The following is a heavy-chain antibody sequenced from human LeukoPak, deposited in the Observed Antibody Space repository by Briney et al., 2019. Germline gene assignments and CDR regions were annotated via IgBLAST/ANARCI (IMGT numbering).Heavy chain of an antibody. CDR1: GFTFSSYS. J-gene: IGHJ4*02. V-gene: IGHV3-21*01. CDR2: IGSSSSYI. D-gene: IGHD2-15*01. Sequence: GGSLRLSCAASGFTFSSYSMNWVRQAPGKGLEWVSSIGSSSSYIYYADSVKGRFTISRDNAKNSLYLQMNSLRAEDTAVYYCARAYCSGGSCYNLDYWGQGTLVTVSS. CDR3: ARAYCSGGSCYNLDY.